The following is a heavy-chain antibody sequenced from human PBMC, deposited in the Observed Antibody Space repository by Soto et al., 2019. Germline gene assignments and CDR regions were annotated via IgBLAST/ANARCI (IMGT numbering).Heavy chain of an antibody. CDR1: GGSISSSSYY. V-gene: IGHV4-39*01. Sequence: SETLSLTCTVSGGSISSSSYYWGWIRQPPGKGLEWIGSIYYSGSTYYNPSLKSRATISVDTSKNQFSLKLSSVTAADTAVYYCARNLRYYDILTGYYSYYYYGMDVWGQGTTVTVSS. J-gene: IGHJ6*02. CDR2: IYYSGST. CDR3: ARNLRYYDILTGYYSYYYYGMDV. D-gene: IGHD3-9*01.